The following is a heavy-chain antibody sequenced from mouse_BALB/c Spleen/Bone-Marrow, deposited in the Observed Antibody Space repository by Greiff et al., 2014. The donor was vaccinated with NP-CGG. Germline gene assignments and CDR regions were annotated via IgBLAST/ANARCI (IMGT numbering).Heavy chain of an antibody. CDR3: SRGRRDALDD. V-gene: IGHV1S16*01. J-gene: IGHJ4*01. CDR2: INPSNGGT. Sequence: VQLQQSGAELVKPGASVKLSCKASGYTFTSYYMYWVKQRPGQGLEWFGEINPSNGGTNFNEKFKNKATLTVDKSSSTACMQLSSLTSEDSAIYYSSRGRRDALDDWGQGTSVTVSS. CDR1: GYTFTSYY.